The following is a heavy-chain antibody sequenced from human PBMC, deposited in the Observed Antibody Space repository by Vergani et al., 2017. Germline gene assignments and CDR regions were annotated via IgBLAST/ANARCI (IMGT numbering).Heavy chain of an antibody. CDR2: IRPKTDGETT. CDR3: TTPTNWELRYYFDY. CDR1: GFTFSSAW. D-gene: IGHD3-9*01. J-gene: IGHJ4*02. V-gene: IGHV3-15*01. Sequence: EVQPVESGGGLVKPGGSLRLSCTTSGFTFSSAWISWVRQAPGKGLEGVARIRPKTDGETTAYAAPVKGRFTISRDDSKNTLYLQMNSLKTEDTAVYYCTTPTNWELRYYFDYWGQGTLVTVAS.